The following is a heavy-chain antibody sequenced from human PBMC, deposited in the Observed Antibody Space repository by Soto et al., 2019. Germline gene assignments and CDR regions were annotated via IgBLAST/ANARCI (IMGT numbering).Heavy chain of an antibody. V-gene: IGHV3-30*18. J-gene: IGHJ3*02. CDR3: AKGKQIWSWIDGFDI. Sequence: QVQLVESGGGVVQPGRSLRLSCAVSGFTFSTYGVHWVRQAPGKGLEWVALISYDGSNTDYADSVKGRFTISRDNSKNTLYLQLNSLRTEDTALYYCAKGKQIWSWIDGFDIWGQGTMVTVSS. D-gene: IGHD5-18*01. CDR2: ISYDGSNT. CDR1: GFTFSTYG.